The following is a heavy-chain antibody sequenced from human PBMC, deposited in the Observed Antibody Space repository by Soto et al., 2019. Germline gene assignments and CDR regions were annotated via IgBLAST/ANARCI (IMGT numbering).Heavy chain of an antibody. V-gene: IGHV3-23*01. Sequence: GRSRRLSCAASRGSFTSWSISWVRRGPGKGLEWGSVISGTGGNTYQADSVKGRFTISRDNSKNTVYLQMNSLRAEDTAVHYCAKYYDSRRRIFFDI. CDR3: AKYYDSRRRIFFDI. CDR2: ISGTGGNT. D-gene: IGHD3-22*01. CDR1: RGSFTSWS. J-gene: IGHJ3*02.